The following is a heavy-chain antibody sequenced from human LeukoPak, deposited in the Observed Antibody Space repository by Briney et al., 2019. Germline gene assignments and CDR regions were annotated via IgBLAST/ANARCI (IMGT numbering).Heavy chain of an antibody. V-gene: IGHV4-59*08. Sequence: SETLSLTCTVSGGSINTYSWTWIRQPPGKGLDWIGYIYYDGRTDYSPSLTSRVTISVDTSKNQSSLKLSSVTAADTAVYYCAKVQSSGKGDRFHYWGQGALVSVSS. CDR1: GGSINTYS. J-gene: IGHJ4*02. CDR3: AKVQSSGKGDRFHY. CDR2: IYYDGRT. D-gene: IGHD3-22*01.